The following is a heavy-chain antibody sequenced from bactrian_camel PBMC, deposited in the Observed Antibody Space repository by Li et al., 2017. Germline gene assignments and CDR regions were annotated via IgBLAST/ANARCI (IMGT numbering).Heavy chain of an antibody. V-gene: IGHV3S55*01. CDR2: IDGPQYT. CDR1: GFGYRTGC. J-gene: IGHJ4*01. D-gene: IGHD6*01. Sequence: VQLVESGGGSVQAGGSLRLACAVSGFGYRTGCLGWFRQGAEKAREDVAAIDGPQYTSYADSVKGRFTISQDNAKNILYLQMNNLKPEDTAVYYCAADGLYGGNWARSLVCAEGTQGTQVTVS.